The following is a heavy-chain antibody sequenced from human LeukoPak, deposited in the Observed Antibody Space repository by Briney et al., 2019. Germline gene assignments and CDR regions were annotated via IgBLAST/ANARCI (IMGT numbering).Heavy chain of an antibody. J-gene: IGHJ5*02. D-gene: IGHD3-3*01. CDR3: ARGSYDFWSGNMGWFDP. Sequence: SSETLSLTCTVSGGSISSYHWSWIRQPTGKGQEWIGRIYTSESTNYKPSLKSQITMSVDTCKNQFSLKLRSVTAADTAVYYCARGSYDFWSGNMGWFDPWGQGTLVTVSS. CDR2: IYTSEST. CDR1: GGSISSYH. V-gene: IGHV4-4*07.